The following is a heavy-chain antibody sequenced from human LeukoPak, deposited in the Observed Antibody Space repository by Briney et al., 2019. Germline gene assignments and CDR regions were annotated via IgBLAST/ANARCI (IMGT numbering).Heavy chain of an antibody. Sequence: PGGSLRLSWAASGFTFDDYGMSWVRQAPGKGLEWGSGINWNGGNTGYAVSVKGRFTISRDNVKNSLYLQMNSLRAEDTALYYCARAPGVRYYYYMDVWGKGTTVTVSS. CDR1: GFTFDDYG. V-gene: IGHV3-20*04. J-gene: IGHJ6*03. CDR3: ARAPGVRYYYYMDV. CDR2: INWNGGNT. D-gene: IGHD2-8*01.